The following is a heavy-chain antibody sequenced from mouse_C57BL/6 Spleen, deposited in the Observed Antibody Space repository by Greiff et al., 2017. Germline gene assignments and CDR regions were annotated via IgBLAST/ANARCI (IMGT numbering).Heavy chain of an antibody. CDR3: ASPDGGFYYGSSPYAMDY. CDR1: GYTFTGYW. CDR2: ILPGSGST. J-gene: IGHJ4*01. V-gene: IGHV1-9*01. D-gene: IGHD1-1*01. Sequence: QVQLQQSGAELMKPGASVKLSCKATGYTFTGYWIEWVKQRPGHGLEWIGEILPGSGSTNYNEKFKGKATFTADTSSNTAYMQLSSLTTEDSAIYYCASPDGGFYYGSSPYAMDYWGQGTSVTVSS.